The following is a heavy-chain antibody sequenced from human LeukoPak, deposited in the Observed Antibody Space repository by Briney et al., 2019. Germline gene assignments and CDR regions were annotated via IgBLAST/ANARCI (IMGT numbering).Heavy chain of an antibody. Sequence: ASVKVSCKASGGTFSSYAISWVRQAPGQGLEWMGGIIPIFGTANYAQKFRGRVTMTEDTSTDTAYMELSSLRSEDTAVYYCATRGYSSGWYYFDYWGQGTLVTVSS. D-gene: IGHD6-19*01. V-gene: IGHV1-69*06. CDR1: GGTFSSYA. CDR2: IIPIFGTA. J-gene: IGHJ4*02. CDR3: ATRGYSSGWYYFDY.